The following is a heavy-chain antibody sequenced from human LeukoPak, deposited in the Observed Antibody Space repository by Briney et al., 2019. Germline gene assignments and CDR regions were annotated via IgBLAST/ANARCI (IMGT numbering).Heavy chain of an antibody. V-gene: IGHV3-23*01. D-gene: IGHD5-12*01. CDR2: ISNNYDAT. Sequence: GGSLRLSCTVSGFTFRNYAMSWVRQTPGKGLEWVSGISNNYDATYYADSVRGRFIISRDNSKNTLYLQMNSLRAEDTAVYYCAKRVVATWEGYNWFDPWGQGTLVTVSS. CDR1: GFTFRNYA. CDR3: AKRVVATWEGYNWFDP. J-gene: IGHJ5*02.